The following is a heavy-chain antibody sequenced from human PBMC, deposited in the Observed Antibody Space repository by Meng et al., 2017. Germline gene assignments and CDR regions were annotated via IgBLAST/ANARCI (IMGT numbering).Heavy chain of an antibody. D-gene: IGHD5-12*01. V-gene: IGHV3-48*03. J-gene: IGHJ4*02. Sequence: GESLKISCAASGFIFSSYQMNWVRQAPGKGLEWVSYISSSGSTIYYADSVKGRFTISRDNAKNSLYLQMTSLRAEDTAVYYCAREFGGYGGYPRFDYWGQGKLVTVYS. CDR1: GFIFSSYQ. CDR2: ISSSGSTI. CDR3: AREFGGYGGYPRFDY.